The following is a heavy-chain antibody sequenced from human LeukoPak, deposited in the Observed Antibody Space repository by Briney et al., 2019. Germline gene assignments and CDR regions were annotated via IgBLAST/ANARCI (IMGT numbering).Heavy chain of an antibody. J-gene: IGHJ2*01. V-gene: IGHV1-69*04. CDR2: IIPIFGIA. Sequence: SVKVSCKASGGTFSSYAISWVRQAPGQGLEWMGRIIPIFGIANYAQKFQGRVTITADKSTSTAYMELSSLRSEDTAVYYCARDARGYSYGDWYFDLWGRGTLVTVSS. CDR3: ARDARGYSYGDWYFDL. D-gene: IGHD5-18*01. CDR1: GGTFSSYA.